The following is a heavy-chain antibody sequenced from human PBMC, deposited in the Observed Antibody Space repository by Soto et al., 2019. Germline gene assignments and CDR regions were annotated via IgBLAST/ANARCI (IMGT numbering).Heavy chain of an antibody. CDR2: IIPIFGTA. V-gene: IGHV1-69*13. CDR1: GGTFSSYA. Sequence: ASVKVSCKASGGTFSSYAISWVRQAPGQGLEWMGGIIPIFGTANYAQKFQGRVTITADESTSTAYMELSSLRSEDTAVYYCARGLDSSGTMSLSQQNYFDYWGQGTLVTVSS. D-gene: IGHD6-19*01. CDR3: ARGLDSSGTMSLSQQNYFDY. J-gene: IGHJ4*02.